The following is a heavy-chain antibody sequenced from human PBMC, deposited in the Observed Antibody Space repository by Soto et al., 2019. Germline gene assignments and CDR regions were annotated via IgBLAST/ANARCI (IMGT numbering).Heavy chain of an antibody. CDR1: GYTFTGYY. D-gene: IGHD3-22*01. V-gene: IGHV1-2*04. J-gene: IGHJ3*02. Sequence: ASVKVSCKASGYTFTGYYMHWVRQAPGQGLEWMGWINPNSGGTNYAQKFQGWVTMTRDTSISTAYMELSRLRSDDTAVYYCARGYYMRHPSPLSDAFDIWGQGTMVTVSS. CDR2: INPNSGGT. CDR3: ARGYYMRHPSPLSDAFDI.